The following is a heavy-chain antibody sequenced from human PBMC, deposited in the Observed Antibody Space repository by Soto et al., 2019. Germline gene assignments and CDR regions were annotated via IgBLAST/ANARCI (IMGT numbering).Heavy chain of an antibody. Sequence: QVQLVESGGGVVQPGRSLRLSCAASGFTFSSYAMHWVRQAPGKGLEWVAVISYDGSNKYYADSVKGRFTISRVNSKNALYLQMNSLRTEDTAVYYCAREDRDIVVVPAAILPDYWGQGTLVTVSS. CDR1: GFTFSSYA. J-gene: IGHJ4*02. CDR2: ISYDGSNK. D-gene: IGHD2-2*02. CDR3: AREDRDIVVVPAAILPDY. V-gene: IGHV3-30-3*01.